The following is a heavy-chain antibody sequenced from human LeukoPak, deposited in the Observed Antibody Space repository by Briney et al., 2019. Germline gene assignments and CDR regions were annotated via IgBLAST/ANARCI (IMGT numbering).Heavy chain of an antibody. CDR3: ARGRPHGNDY. J-gene: IGHJ4*02. Sequence: GGSLRLSCAASGFTFSSYWMNWVRQAPGKGLVWVSRIASDGSSTTYADSVKGRFRISRDNAKNTLYLQMNSLRVEDTAVYYCARGRPHGNDYWGQGPLVTVSS. CDR2: IASDGSST. CDR1: GFTFSSYW. D-gene: IGHD4-23*01. V-gene: IGHV3-74*01.